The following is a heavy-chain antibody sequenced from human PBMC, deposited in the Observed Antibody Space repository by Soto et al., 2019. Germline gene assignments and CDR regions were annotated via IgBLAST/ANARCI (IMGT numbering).Heavy chain of an antibody. V-gene: IGHV3-30*03. Sequence: GGSLRLSCAASGFTFSSYGMHWVRQAPGKGLEWVAVISYDGSNKYYADSVKGRFTISRDNSKNTLYLQMNSLRAEDTAVYYCARVIIVRRGYFDFWGQGTLVTVSS. CDR3: ARVIIVRRGYFDF. CDR1: GFTFSSYG. J-gene: IGHJ4*02. CDR2: ISYDGSNK. D-gene: IGHD2-2*01.